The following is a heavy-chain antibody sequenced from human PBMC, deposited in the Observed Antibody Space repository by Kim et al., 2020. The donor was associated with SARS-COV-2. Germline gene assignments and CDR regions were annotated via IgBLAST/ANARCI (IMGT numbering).Heavy chain of an antibody. V-gene: IGHV5-51*01. J-gene: IGHJ5*02. CDR1: GYSFTSYW. CDR2: IYPGDSDT. D-gene: IGHD6-13*01. Sequence: GESLKISCKGSGYSFTSYWIGWVRQMPGKGLEWMGIIYPGDSDTRYSPSFQGQVTISADKSISTAYLQWSSLKASDTAMYYCARRGKGVQQLARFDPWGQGTLVTVSS. CDR3: ARRGKGVQQLARFDP.